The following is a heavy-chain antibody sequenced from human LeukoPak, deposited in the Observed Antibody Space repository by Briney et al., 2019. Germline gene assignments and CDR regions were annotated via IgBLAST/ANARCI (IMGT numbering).Heavy chain of an antibody. J-gene: IGHJ4*02. Sequence: GGSLRLSCAASGFTFSNYWMSWVRQAPGKGLEWVANIRQDGSEKYYVDSMRGRFIISRDNAKNSLYLQMSSLRAEDTAVYYCARSTAGLDYWGQGTLVTVSS. D-gene: IGHD1-1*01. CDR1: GFTFSNYW. CDR3: ARSTAGLDY. CDR2: IRQDGSEK. V-gene: IGHV3-7*01.